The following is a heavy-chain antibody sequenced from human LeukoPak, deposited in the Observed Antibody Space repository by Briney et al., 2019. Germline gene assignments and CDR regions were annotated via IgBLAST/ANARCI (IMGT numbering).Heavy chain of an antibody. CDR3: ARQPFGPGTYLQY. V-gene: IGHV3-30-3*01. Sequence: PGGSLRLSCAASGFTFSSYAMHWVRQAPGKGLEGVAVISYDGSNKYYADSVKGRFTISRDNSKNTLSLQMNSLRAEDTAVYYCARQPFGPGTYLQYWGQGTLVIVSS. J-gene: IGHJ1*01. CDR2: ISYDGSNK. CDR1: GFTFSSYA. D-gene: IGHD3-10*01.